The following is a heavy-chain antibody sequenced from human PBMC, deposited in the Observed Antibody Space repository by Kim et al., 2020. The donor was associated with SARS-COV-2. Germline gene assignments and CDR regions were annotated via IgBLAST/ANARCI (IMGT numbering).Heavy chain of an antibody. D-gene: IGHD5-12*01. V-gene: IGHV5-51*01. J-gene: IGHJ4*02. CDR3: ARGPGGYNYDY. Sequence: TYSLSFQGRVTISVDKSITTAYLQWSSLKASDTAIYYCARGPGGYNYDYWGQGTQVTVSS.